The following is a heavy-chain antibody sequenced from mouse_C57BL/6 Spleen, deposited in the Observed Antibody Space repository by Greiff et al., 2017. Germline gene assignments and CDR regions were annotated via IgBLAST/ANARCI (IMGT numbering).Heavy chain of an antibody. CDR3: ARSDGYYGY. J-gene: IGHJ2*01. Sequence: QVQLKESGPELVKPGASVKISCMASGYSFTSYYIHWVKQRPGQGLEWIGWIYPGSGNTKYNEKFKGKATLTADTSSSTAYMQLSSLTSEDSAVYYCARSDGYYGYWGQGTTLTVSS. CDR1: GYSFTSYY. CDR2: IYPGSGNT. D-gene: IGHD2-3*01. V-gene: IGHV1-66*01.